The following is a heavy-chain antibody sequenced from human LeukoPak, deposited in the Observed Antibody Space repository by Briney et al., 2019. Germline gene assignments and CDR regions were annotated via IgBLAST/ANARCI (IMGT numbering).Heavy chain of an antibody. D-gene: IGHD6-13*01. Sequence: GGSLRLSCAASGFTFSSYAMHWVRQAPGKGLEYVSAISSNGGSIYYANSVKGRFTISRDNSKNTLYLQMGSLRAEDTAVYYCAKEVAAAAERGAFDIWGQGTMVTVSS. CDR1: GFTFSSYA. J-gene: IGHJ3*02. CDR2: ISSNGGSI. CDR3: AKEVAAAAERGAFDI. V-gene: IGHV3-64*01.